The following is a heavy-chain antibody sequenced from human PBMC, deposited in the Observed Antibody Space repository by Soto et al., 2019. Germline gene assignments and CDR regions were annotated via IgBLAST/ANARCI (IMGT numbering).Heavy chain of an antibody. D-gene: IGHD2-8*02. Sequence: QVQLVQSGAEVKKPESSVKVSCKTSGGTFVRHVISWVRQAPGQGPEWMGKINPLSGIPNYAQKFQDRVTFTADTDSSTAYMELSSLRSDAKAVYYCATPACAATWCSPSHNLDHWGQGTLVTVSS. V-gene: IGHV1-69*09. J-gene: IGHJ4*02. CDR2: INPLSGIP. CDR3: ATPACAATWCSPSHNLDH. CDR1: GGTFVRHV.